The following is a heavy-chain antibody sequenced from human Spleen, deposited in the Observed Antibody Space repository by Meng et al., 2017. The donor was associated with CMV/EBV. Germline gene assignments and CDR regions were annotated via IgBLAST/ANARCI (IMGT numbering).Heavy chain of an antibody. CDR2: VSSTGQTT. V-gene: IGHV3-48*03. J-gene: IGHJ4*02. CDR1: GFTFSSYG. Sequence: GESLKISCVASGFTFSSYGMSWVRQAPGKGLEWISYVSSTGQTTSYADSVKGRFTISRDNAKHTLYLQINGLSADDTAVYYCAREGPGFDYWGQGTLVTVSS. CDR3: AREGPGFDY.